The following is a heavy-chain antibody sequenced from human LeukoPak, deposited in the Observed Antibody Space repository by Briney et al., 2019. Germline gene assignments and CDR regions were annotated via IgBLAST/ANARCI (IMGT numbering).Heavy chain of an antibody. Sequence: GGSLRLSCAASGFTFSSYAMSWVRQVPGKGLEWVSAISGSGGSTYYADSVKGRFTISRDNSKNSLYLQMNSLRAEDTALYHCARGGYGDYAFDIWGQGTMVTVSS. J-gene: IGHJ3*02. V-gene: IGHV3-23*01. CDR3: ARGGYGDYAFDI. D-gene: IGHD4-17*01. CDR2: ISGSGGST. CDR1: GFTFSSYA.